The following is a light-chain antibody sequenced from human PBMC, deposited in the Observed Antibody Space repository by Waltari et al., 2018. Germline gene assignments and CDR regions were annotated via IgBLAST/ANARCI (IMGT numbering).Light chain of an antibody. CDR1: QSVSRT. CDR3: QQYNQWPRT. V-gene: IGKV3-15*01. Sequence: EIAMTHPPATLPVDTGASATLSCRASQSVSRTLAWYQQIPGQAPRLLIYDASNRATAIPARFTAGGSGTEFTLSISSLQSEDFAVYYCQQYNQWPRTFGQGTKVEIK. J-gene: IGKJ1*01. CDR2: DAS.